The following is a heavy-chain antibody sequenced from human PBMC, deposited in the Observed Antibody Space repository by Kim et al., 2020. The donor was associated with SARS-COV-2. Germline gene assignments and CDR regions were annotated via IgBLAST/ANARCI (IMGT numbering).Heavy chain of an antibody. J-gene: IGHJ4*02. CDR2: IDTSNGNP. V-gene: IGHV7-4-1*02. D-gene: IGHD2-2*01. CDR3: ARGQGSSNWYYFDF. Sequence: ASVKVSCKTSGYSFSNYTMSWVRQARGQQLEWMGWIDTSNGNPSYAQGFTGRFVFSLDSSVSTAYLQINSLKTDDTALYYCARGQGSSNWYYFDFRGLG. CDR1: GYSFSNYT.